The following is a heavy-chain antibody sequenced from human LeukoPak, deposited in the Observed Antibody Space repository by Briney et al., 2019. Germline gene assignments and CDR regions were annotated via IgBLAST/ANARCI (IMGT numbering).Heavy chain of an antibody. D-gene: IGHD3-9*01. J-gene: IGHJ4*02. CDR3: AIGLDYDILTGYPPVY. V-gene: IGHV1-2*04. Sequence: ASVKVSCKASGYTFTGYYMHWVRQAPGQGLEWMGWIDPNSGGTNYAQKFQGWVTMTRDTSISTAYMELSRLRSDDMAVYYCAIGLDYDILTGYPPVYWGQGTLVTVSS. CDR2: IDPNSGGT. CDR1: GYTFTGYY.